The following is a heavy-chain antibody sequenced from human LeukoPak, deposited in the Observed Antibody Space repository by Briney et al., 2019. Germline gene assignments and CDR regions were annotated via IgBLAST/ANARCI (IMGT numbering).Heavy chain of an antibody. CDR2: ISGSGGST. Sequence: GGSLRLSCAAPGFTFSSYAMSWVRQAPGKGLEWVSAISGSGGSTYYADSVKGRFTISRDSSKNTLYLQMNSLRAEDTAVYYCAKDRGTIFGVVYYFDYWGQGTLVTVSS. J-gene: IGHJ4*02. CDR1: GFTFSSYA. D-gene: IGHD3-3*01. V-gene: IGHV3-23*01. CDR3: AKDRGTIFGVVYYFDY.